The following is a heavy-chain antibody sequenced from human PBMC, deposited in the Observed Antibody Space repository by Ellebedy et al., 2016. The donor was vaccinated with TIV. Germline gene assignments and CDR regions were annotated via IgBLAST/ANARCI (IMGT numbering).Heavy chain of an antibody. V-gene: IGHV3-30*18. D-gene: IGHD3-3*01. Sequence: GESLKISCAASGFTFSSYRMHWVRQAPGKGLEWVAVISYDGSNKYYADSVKGRFTISRDNSKNTLYLQMNSLRAEDTAVYYCAKLQQSPGLRFLEWLLPYFDYWGQGTLVTVSS. J-gene: IGHJ4*02. CDR1: GFTFSSYR. CDR2: ISYDGSNK. CDR3: AKLQQSPGLRFLEWLLPYFDY.